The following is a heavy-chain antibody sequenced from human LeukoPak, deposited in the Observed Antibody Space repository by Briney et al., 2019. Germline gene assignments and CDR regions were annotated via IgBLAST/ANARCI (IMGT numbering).Heavy chain of an antibody. CDR2: ISGSGGST. V-gene: IGHV3-23*01. D-gene: IGHD2-21*02. CDR3: AKDAWYSYPTSLDY. Sequence: GGSLRLSCAASGFTFSSYGMSWVRQAPGKGLEWVSAISGSGGSTYYADSVKGRLTISRDNSKNTLYLQMNSLRAEDTAVYYCAKDAWYSYPTSLDYWGQGTLVTVSS. J-gene: IGHJ4*02. CDR1: GFTFSSYG.